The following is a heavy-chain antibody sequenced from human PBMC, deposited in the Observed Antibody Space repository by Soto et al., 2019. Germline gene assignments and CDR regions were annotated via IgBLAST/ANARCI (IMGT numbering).Heavy chain of an antibody. J-gene: IGHJ4*02. Sequence: SVKVSCKASGGTFSSYTISWVRQAPGQGLEWMGRIIPILGIANYAQKFQGRVTITADKSTSTAYMELSSLRSEDTAVYYCAIKELGVPFDYWGQGTLVTVSS. CDR3: AIKELGVPFDY. CDR1: GGTFSSYT. D-gene: IGHD1-26*01. V-gene: IGHV1-69*02. CDR2: IIPILGIA.